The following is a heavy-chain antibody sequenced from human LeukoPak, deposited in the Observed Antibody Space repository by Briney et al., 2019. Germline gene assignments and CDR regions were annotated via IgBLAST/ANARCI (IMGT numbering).Heavy chain of an antibody. J-gene: IGHJ4*02. D-gene: IGHD6-13*01. V-gene: IGHV3-23*01. CDR1: GFTFSSDA. Sequence: GGSLRLSCAASGFTFSSDAMSWVRQAPGKGLELVSAISGSGGSTYYADSVKGRFTISRDNSKNTLYLQMNSLRAEDTAVYYCAKAPVIAAAASYYFDYWGQGTLVTVSS. CDR2: ISGSGGST. CDR3: AKAPVIAAAASYYFDY.